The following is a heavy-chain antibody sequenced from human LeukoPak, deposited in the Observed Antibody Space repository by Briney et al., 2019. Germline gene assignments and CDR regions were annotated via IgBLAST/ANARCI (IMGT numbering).Heavy chain of an antibody. CDR3: GRGRVLSIVGATANRIFVY. Sequence: SETLSLTCTVSGGSISSYYWSWIRQPPGKGLEWIGYIYYSGSTNYNPSLKSRVTISVDTSKNQFSLKLSSVTAADTAVYYCGRGRVLSIVGATANRIFVYWGQGPLVTASS. CDR1: GGSISSYY. CDR2: IYYSGST. V-gene: IGHV4-59*12. D-gene: IGHD1-26*01. J-gene: IGHJ4*02.